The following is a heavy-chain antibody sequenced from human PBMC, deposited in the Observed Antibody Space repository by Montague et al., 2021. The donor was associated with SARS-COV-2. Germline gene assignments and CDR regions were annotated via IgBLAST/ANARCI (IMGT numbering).Heavy chain of an antibody. D-gene: IGHD3-22*01. CDR1: GGSITNNIDY. CDR3: ARLTRYFDSSGSPSAVDF. J-gene: IGHJ3*01. Sequence: SETLSLTCTVSGGSITNNIDYWTWHRQPPGKDLVWNSSNSDTANTYYTLSRQSTVTISAVTSKNHFTLKLSSVTAAETAVYYCARLTRYFDSSGSPSAVDFWGQGTKVTVSS. CDR2: NSDTANT. V-gene: IGHV4-39*02.